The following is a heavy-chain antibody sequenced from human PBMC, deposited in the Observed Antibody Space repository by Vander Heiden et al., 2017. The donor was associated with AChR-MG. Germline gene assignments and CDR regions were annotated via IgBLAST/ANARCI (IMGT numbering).Heavy chain of an antibody. CDR1: GGTFSSYA. CDR3: ARSIAEIRFYYYYGMDV. D-gene: IGHD6-6*01. Sequence: QVQLVQSGAEVKKPGSSVKVSCKASGGTFSSYAISWVRQAPGQGLEWMGGIIPIFGTANYAQKFQGRVTITADKSTSTAYMELSSLRSEDMAVYYCARSIAEIRFYYYYGMDVWGQGTTVTVSS. V-gene: IGHV1-69*06. CDR2: IIPIFGTA. J-gene: IGHJ6*02.